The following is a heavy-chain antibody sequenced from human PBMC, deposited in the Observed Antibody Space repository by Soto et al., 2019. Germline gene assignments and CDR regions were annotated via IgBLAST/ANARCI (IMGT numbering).Heavy chain of an antibody. V-gene: IGHV3-23*01. J-gene: IGHJ4*02. Sequence: GGFLRLSCAASGFTFSSSTMSWVRQAPGKGLEWVSAISGSGGSTYYADSVKGRFTISRDNSKNTLYLQMNSLRAEDTAVYYCAKSRGGEAYCSGGSCSQAPFDYWGQGTLVTVSS. CDR1: GFTFSSST. CDR2: ISGSGGST. D-gene: IGHD2-15*01. CDR3: AKSRGGEAYCSGGSCSQAPFDY.